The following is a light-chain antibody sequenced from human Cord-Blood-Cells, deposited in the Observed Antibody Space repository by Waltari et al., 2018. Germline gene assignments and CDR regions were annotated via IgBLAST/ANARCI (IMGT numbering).Light chain of an antibody. CDR1: QSISSY. Sequence: DIQMTQSPSSLAASVGDRGTITCRASQSISSYLNWYQQKPGTAPKLLIYAASSLQSGVPSRFSGSGSGTDFTLTISSLQAEDFATYYCQQSYSTPFTFGPGTKVDIK. J-gene: IGKJ3*01. V-gene: IGKV1-39*01. CDR3: QQSYSTPFT. CDR2: AAS.